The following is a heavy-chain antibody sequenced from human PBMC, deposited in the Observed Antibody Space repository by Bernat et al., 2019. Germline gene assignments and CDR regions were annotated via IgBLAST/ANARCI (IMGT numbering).Heavy chain of an antibody. V-gene: IGHV3-30*01. J-gene: IGHJ4*02. CDR3: ACGSSGWYKPLDY. CDR2: ISYDGSNK. CDR1: GFTFSSYA. Sequence: QVQLVESGGGVVQPGRSLRLSCAASGFTFSSYAMHWVRQAPGKGLEWVAVISYDGSNKYYADSVKGRFTISRDNSKNTLYLQMNSLRAEDTAVYCCACGSSGWYKPLDYWGQGTLVTVSS. D-gene: IGHD6-19*01.